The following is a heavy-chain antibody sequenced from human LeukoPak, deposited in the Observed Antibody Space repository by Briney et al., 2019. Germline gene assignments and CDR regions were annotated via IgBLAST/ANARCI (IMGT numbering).Heavy chain of an antibody. CDR2: INPYSGGT. V-gene: IGHV1-2*02. CDR3: ARGTNNWGNDY. D-gene: IGHD7-27*01. J-gene: IGHJ4*02. Sequence: ASVKVSCKASGYTFTGYYMHWVRQTPGQGLEWMGWINPYSGGTNYAQKFQGRVTMTRDTSISTAYMELSRLRSDDTAVYYCARGTNNWGNDYWGQGTLVTVSS. CDR1: GYTFTGYY.